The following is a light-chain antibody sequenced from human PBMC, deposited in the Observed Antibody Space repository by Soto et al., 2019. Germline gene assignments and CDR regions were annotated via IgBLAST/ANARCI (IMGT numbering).Light chain of an antibody. CDR3: SSYTSSSSYV. J-gene: IGLJ1*01. V-gene: IGLV2-14*01. CDR1: SSDVGGYNF. Sequence: QSALTQPASVSGSPGQSIAISCTGTSSDVGGYNFVSWYQQHPHKAPNLMISDVSNRPSGVSNRFSGSKSGNPASLTFSGLQAEDEADYYCSSYTSSSSYVFGTGTKVTVL. CDR2: DVS.